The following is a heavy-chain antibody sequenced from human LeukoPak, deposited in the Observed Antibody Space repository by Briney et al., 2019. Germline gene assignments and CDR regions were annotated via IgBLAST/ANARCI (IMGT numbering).Heavy chain of an antibody. J-gene: IGHJ6*02. D-gene: IGHD3-3*01. CDR2: IYSVGIT. Sequence: GGSLRLSCAASGFTVSSNYISWVRQAPGKGLEWASVIYSVGITYYADSVKGRFTISRDNSKNTLYLQMNSLRAEETAVYYCAREGRRLLEWLFPYYYGMDVWGQGNTVTVSS. CDR3: AREGRRLLEWLFPYYYGMDV. V-gene: IGHV3-66*01. CDR1: GFTVSSNY.